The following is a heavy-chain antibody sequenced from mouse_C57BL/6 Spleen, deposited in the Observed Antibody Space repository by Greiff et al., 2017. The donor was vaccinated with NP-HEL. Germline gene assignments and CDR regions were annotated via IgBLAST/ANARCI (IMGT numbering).Heavy chain of an antibody. CDR3: AIPDGYYPWFAY. J-gene: IGHJ3*01. V-gene: IGHV1-69*01. Sequence: VQLQQPGAELVMPGASVKLSCKASGYTFTSYWMHWVKQRPGQGLEWIGEIDPSDSYTNYNQKFKGKSTLTVDKSSSTAYMQLSSLTSEDSAVYYCAIPDGYYPWFAYWGQGTLVTVSA. D-gene: IGHD2-3*01. CDR1: GYTFTSYW. CDR2: IDPSDSYT.